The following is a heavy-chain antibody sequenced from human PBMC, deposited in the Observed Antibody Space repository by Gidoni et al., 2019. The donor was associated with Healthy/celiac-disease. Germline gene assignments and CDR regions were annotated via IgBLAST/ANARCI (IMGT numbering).Heavy chain of an antibody. CDR3: ASDYGDTVWGADY. CDR2: IYYSGST. V-gene: IGHV4-39*01. J-gene: IGHJ4*02. CDR1: GGSISSRSYY. D-gene: IGHD4-17*01. Sequence: QLQLQESGPGLVKPSETLSLTCTVSGGSISSRSYYWGWIRQPPGKGLEWIGSIYYSGSTYYNPSLKSRVTISVDTSKNQFSLKLSSVTAADTAVYYCASDYGDTVWGADYWGQGTLVTVSS.